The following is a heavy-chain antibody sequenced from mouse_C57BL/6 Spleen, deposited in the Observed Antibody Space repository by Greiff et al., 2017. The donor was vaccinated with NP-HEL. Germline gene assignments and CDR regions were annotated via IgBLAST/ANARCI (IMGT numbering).Heavy chain of an antibody. D-gene: IGHD3-3*01. V-gene: IGHV1-50*01. CDR3: ARKERGDVPFAY. CDR1: GYTFTSYW. CDR2: IDPSDSYT. Sequence: QVQLQQPGAELVKPGASVKLSCKASGYTFTSYWMQWVKQRPGQGLEWIGEIDPSDSYTNYNQKFKGKATLTVDTSSSTAYMQLSSLTSEDSAVYYCARKERGDVPFAYWGQGTLVTVSA. J-gene: IGHJ3*01.